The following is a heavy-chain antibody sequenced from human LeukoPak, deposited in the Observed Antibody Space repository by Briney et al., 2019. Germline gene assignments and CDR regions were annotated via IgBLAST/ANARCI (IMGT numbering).Heavy chain of an antibody. CDR3: AKVPIAVAGIIDF. CDR2: IRYDGSNK. Sequence: GGSLRLSCASGFTLSGYNMNWVRQAPGKGLEWVAFIRYDGSNKYYADSVKGRFTISRDNSKNTLYLQMHSLRAEDTAVYYCAKVPIAVAGIIDFWGQGTLVTVSS. V-gene: IGHV3-30*02. J-gene: IGHJ4*02. CDR1: GFTLSGYN. D-gene: IGHD6-19*01.